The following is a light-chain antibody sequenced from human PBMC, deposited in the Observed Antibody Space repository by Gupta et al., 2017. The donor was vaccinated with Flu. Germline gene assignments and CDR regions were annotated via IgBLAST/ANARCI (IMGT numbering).Light chain of an antibody. Sequence: DIQMTQSPSSLSASVGDRVTITCRESQSISSYLNWYQQKPGKAPKLLIYAASSLQSGVPSRFSGSGSGTDFTLTISRLQPEDFATYYCQQSYSTPLTFGRGTXVEIK. V-gene: IGKV1-39*01. CDR3: QQSYSTPLT. J-gene: IGKJ4*01. CDR1: QSISSY. CDR2: AAS.